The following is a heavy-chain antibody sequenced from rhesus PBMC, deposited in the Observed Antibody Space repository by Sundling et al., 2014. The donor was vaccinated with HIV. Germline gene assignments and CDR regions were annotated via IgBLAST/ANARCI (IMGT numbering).Heavy chain of an antibody. CDR3: TSGEYYFDY. CDR2: ITYSGST. Sequence: QVQLQESGPGLVKPSETLSLTCAVSGGSITSGYYYWSWIRQPPGKGLEWIGYITYSGSTNYNPSLKSRVTISRDTSKNQFSLKLSSVTAADTAVYYCTSGEYYFDYWGQGVLVTVSS. CDR1: GGSITSGYYY. J-gene: IGHJ4*01. V-gene: IGHV4-122*02.